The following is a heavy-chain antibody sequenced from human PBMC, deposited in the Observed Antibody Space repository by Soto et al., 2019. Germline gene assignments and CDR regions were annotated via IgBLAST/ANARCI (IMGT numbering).Heavy chain of an antibody. J-gene: IGHJ4*02. Sequence: QVHLVQPGAEVKKSGASVKVSCKASGYTFSTYGFNWVRQAPGQGLEWMGWISAYDGDTNYAQNFPDRVSMTRDTSTSTAYMELRSLRSDDTAVYYFVTSAPIAGRPVDSWGQGTLVTVSS. CDR2: ISAYDGDT. D-gene: IGHD6-6*01. CDR3: VTSAPIAGRPVDS. V-gene: IGHV1-18*01. CDR1: GYTFSTYG.